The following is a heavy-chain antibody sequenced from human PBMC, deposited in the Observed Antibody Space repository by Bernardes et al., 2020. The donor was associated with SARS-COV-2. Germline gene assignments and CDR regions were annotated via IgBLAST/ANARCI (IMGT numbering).Heavy chain of an antibody. V-gene: IGHV1-24*01. CDR3: ATGSPWGYWFDP. CDR1: GYTLTELS. J-gene: IGHJ5*02. D-gene: IGHD7-27*01. CDR2: FDPEDGET. Sequence: PVKVSCKVSGYTLTELSMHWVRQAPGKGLEWMGGFDPEDGETIYSQKFQGRVTMTEDTSTDTAYMELSSLRSEDTAVYYCATGSPWGYWFDPWGQGTLVTVSS.